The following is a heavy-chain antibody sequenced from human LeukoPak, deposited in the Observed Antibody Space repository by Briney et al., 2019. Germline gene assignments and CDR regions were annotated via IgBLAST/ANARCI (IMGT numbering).Heavy chain of an antibody. CDR2: INSDESST. CDR1: GFTFSTYW. J-gene: IGHJ4*02. CDR3: ARGSEVTAPYYFDS. D-gene: IGHD2-21*02. V-gene: IGHV3-74*01. Sequence: GGSLRLSCAASGFTFSTYWMHWVRQAPGKGLVWVSRINSDESSTSYADSVKGRFTISRDNAKNTLYLQMNSLRAEGTAVYYCARGSEVTAPYYFDSWGQGTLVTVSS.